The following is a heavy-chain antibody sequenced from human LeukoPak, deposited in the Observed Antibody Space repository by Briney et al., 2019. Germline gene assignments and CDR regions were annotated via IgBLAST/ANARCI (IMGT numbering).Heavy chain of an antibody. CDR3: ARPYYYDSRIDP. D-gene: IGHD3-22*01. J-gene: IGHJ5*02. Sequence: SETLSLTCTVSGGSISSGDYYWSWIRQPPGKGLEWIAYMYYSGSTYYNPSLKSRVTMSADTSKNQFSLKLSSVTAADTAVYYCARPYYYDSRIDPWGQGTLVTVSS. V-gene: IGHV4-30-4*01. CDR2: MYYSGST. CDR1: GGSISSGDYY.